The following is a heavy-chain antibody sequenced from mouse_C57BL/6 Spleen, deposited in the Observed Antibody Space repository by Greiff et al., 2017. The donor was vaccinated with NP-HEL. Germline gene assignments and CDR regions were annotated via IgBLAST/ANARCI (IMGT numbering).Heavy chain of an antibody. V-gene: IGHV1-15*01. CDR1: GYTFTDYE. J-gene: IGHJ2*01. Sequence: VQLQESGAELVRPGASVTLSCKASGYTFTDYEMHWVKQTPVHGLEWIGAIDPETGGTAYNQKFKGKAILTADKSSSTAYMELRSLTSEDSAVYYCTRGDYYGSLFDYWGQGTTLTVSS. D-gene: IGHD1-1*01. CDR3: TRGDYYGSLFDY. CDR2: IDPETGGT.